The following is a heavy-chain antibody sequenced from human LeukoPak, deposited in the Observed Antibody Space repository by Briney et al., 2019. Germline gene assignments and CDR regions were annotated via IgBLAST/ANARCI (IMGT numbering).Heavy chain of an antibody. D-gene: IGHD6-19*01. Sequence: GGSLRLSCAASGFTFDNSAMSWVRQNPGRGPEWVSLISGSGGVTKYADSVKGRFTISRDNSKNTLYLQMNSLRAEDTAVYYCARQWLSRYFDYWGQGTLVTVSS. CDR3: ARQWLSRYFDY. V-gene: IGHV3-23*01. CDR2: ISGSGGVT. CDR1: GFTFDNSA. J-gene: IGHJ4*02.